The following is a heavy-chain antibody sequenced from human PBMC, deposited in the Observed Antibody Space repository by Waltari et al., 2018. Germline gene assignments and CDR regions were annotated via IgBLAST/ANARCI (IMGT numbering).Heavy chain of an antibody. CDR3: ATPGGLAGYYGMDD. V-gene: IGHV1-69*01. Sequence: QVQLVQSGAEVRKPGSSVKVSCKASGDPFSSYAISWVRQAPGQGLEWMGGIIPIFGTANYGQKCQCRVTITADEYTSTDYMGLSSLRSEDTAVYYCATPGGLAGYYGMDDWGQGTTVTVSS. CDR2: IIPIFGTA. J-gene: IGHJ6*02. D-gene: IGHD3-10*01. CDR1: GDPFSSYA.